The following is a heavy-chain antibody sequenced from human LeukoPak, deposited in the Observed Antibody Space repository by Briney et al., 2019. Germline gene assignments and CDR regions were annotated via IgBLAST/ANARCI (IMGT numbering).Heavy chain of an antibody. V-gene: IGHV3-74*01. Sequence: GGSLRLSCAASGFTFSNYWMHWVRQAPGKGLVWVSRINSDGSSIVYADSVKGRFTISRDNAKNTLYLQMNSLRDDDTALYYCARDHMYAFDIWGQGTMVTVSS. D-gene: IGHD2-21*01. CDR1: GFTFSNYW. CDR3: ARDHMYAFDI. J-gene: IGHJ3*02. CDR2: INSDGSSI.